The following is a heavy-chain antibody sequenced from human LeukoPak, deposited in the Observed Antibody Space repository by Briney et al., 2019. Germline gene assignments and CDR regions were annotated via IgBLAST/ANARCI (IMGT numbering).Heavy chain of an antibody. Sequence: SETLSLTCAVYGGSFSGYYWSWIRQPPGKGLEWIGEINHSGSTNYNPSLKSRVTISVDTSKNQFSLKLSSVTAADTAVYYCVRGQYQLLPGNWFDPWGQGTLVTVSS. D-gene: IGHD2-2*01. V-gene: IGHV4-34*01. CDR2: INHSGST. J-gene: IGHJ5*02. CDR1: GGSFSGYY. CDR3: VRGQYQLLPGNWFDP.